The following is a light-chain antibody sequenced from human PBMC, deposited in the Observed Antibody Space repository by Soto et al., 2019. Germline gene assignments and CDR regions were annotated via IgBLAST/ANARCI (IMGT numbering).Light chain of an antibody. CDR3: QQYKSYPYT. V-gene: IGKV1-5*03. Sequence: DIQMTQSPSTLSASVGDRITITCRASQSISSWLAWFQQKPGKAPKLLIYKASSLESGVPSRFSGSGSGTEXTXTISSLQPDDFATYHCQQYKSYPYTFGQGTKVDLK. J-gene: IGKJ2*01. CDR2: KAS. CDR1: QSISSW.